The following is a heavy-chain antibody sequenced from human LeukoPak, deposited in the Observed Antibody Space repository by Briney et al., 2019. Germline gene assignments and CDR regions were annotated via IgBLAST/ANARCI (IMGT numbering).Heavy chain of an antibody. CDR3: EIEFKGALED. CDR1: GFTFSSDS. J-gene: IGHJ1*01. Sequence: GGSLRISCAASGFTFSSDSLNSVRQAPGKGLEWVSSISSSGNYIYYAGSVKGRFTISRDNAKNSLYLQMNSLRAEDTAVYYCEIEFKGALEDWGQGTLVTVSS. D-gene: IGHD3-16*01. V-gene: IGHV3-21*01. CDR2: ISSSGNYI.